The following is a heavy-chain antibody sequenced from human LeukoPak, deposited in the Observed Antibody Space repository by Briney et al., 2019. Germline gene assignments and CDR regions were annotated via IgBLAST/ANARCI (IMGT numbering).Heavy chain of an antibody. CDR2: ISSIGDST. V-gene: IGHV3-23*01. J-gene: IGHJ4*02. Sequence: GGSLRLSCAASGFTLNIYAMTWVRQAPGKGLEWISAISSIGDSTFYADSVKGRFIISRDNSKNTQYLQMNSLRAEDTAVYYCATTALDYWGQGTLVSVSS. CDR1: GFTLNIYA. CDR3: ATTALDY. D-gene: IGHD1-14*01.